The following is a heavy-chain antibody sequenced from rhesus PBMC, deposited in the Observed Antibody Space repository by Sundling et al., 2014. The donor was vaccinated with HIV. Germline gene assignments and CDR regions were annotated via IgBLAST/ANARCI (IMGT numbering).Heavy chain of an antibody. CDR2: ISSGGST. D-gene: IGHD1-1*01. J-gene: IGHJ6*01. CDR3: AKVGWNYFLYGLDS. V-gene: IGHV3-103*01. CDR1: GFTFSSYA. Sequence: EVQLVESGAAWQSLGGSLRLSCAASGFTFSSYAMHWVRQAPGKGLEWVSAISSGGSTYYADSVKGRFTISRDNSKNTVSLQMNSLRAEDTAVYYCAKVGWNYFLYGLDSWGQGVVVTVSS.